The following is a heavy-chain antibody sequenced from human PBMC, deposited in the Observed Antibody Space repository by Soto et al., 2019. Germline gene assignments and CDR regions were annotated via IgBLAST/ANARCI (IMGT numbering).Heavy chain of an antibody. CDR1: GGSISSYY. D-gene: IGHD3-10*01. J-gene: IGHJ6*02. Sequence: QVQLQESGPGLVKPSETLSLSCTVSGGSISSYYWSWFRQSPGKRMEWIGYVHHSWGSSYNPSLQRRVAITLHTSKSQSSLKVTSVTATDTAVYYCARQGFGPLHGLVDVWGQGTTVTVSS. CDR2: VHHSWGS. V-gene: IGHV4-59*08. CDR3: ARQGFGPLHGLVDV.